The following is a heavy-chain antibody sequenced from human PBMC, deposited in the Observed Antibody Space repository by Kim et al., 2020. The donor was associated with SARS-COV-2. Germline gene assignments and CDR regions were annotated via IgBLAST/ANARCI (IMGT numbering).Heavy chain of an antibody. D-gene: IGHD3-10*01. CDR1: GFTFDDYA. CDR2: ISGDGGST. J-gene: IGHJ6*02. CDR3: AKDQALTNFRIKHHARSGSSYYYCGMDV. Sequence: GGSLRLSCAASGFTFDDYAMHWVRQAPGKGLEWVSLISGDGGSTYYADSVKGRFTLSRDNSKNSLYLQMNSLRTEDTALYYCAKDQALTNFRIKHHARSGSSYYYCGMDVWGQGTTVSVSS. V-gene: IGHV3-43*02.